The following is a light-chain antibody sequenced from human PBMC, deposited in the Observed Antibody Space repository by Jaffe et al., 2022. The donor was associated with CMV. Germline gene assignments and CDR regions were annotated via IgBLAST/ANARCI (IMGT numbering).Light chain of an antibody. Sequence: QSALTQPAFVSGSPGQSITVSCTGTSSDIGDYNSVSWYQQHPDKAPKLIIFGVNNRPSGVSNRFSGSKSGNTASLTISGLQAEDEADYYCSSYTSSDTLVFGGGTKLTVL. CDR1: SSDIGDYNS. CDR2: GVN. CDR3: SSYTSSDTLV. J-gene: IGLJ2*01. V-gene: IGLV2-14*03.